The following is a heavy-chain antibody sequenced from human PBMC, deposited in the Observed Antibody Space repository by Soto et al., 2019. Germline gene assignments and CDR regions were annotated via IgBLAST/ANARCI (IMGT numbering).Heavy chain of an antibody. J-gene: IGHJ4*02. CDR1: GFTFSSYA. CDR2: ISGSGGST. Sequence: GGSLRLSCAASGFTFSSYAMSWVRQAPGKGLDWVSAISGSGGSTYYADSVKGRFTISRDNSKNTLYLQMNSLRAEDTAVYYCAKVLGIAAAGTLDYWGQGTLVTVSS. D-gene: IGHD6-13*01. V-gene: IGHV3-23*01. CDR3: AKVLGIAAAGTLDY.